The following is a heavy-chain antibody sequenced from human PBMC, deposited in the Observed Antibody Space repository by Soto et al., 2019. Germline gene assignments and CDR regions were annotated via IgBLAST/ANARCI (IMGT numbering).Heavy chain of an antibody. J-gene: IGHJ5*02. CDR2: ISSDGSRT. Sequence: EVQLVESGGELVQPGGSLRLSCAASGVTISGYWMHWVRQAPGKGLVWVSRISSDGSRTDYADSVKGRFTISRDNAMNTVHLQMNSLRVEDTAVYYCARSCCREQNWFDPWGQGTLVTVSS. CDR1: GVTISGYW. CDR3: ARSCCREQNWFDP. V-gene: IGHV3-74*01. D-gene: IGHD2-15*01.